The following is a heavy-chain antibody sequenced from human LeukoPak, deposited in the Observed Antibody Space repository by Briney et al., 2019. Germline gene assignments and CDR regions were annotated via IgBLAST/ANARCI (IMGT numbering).Heavy chain of an antibody. D-gene: IGHD6-6*01. CDR2: ISAYNGNT. J-gene: IGHJ6*03. CDR1: GYTFTSYG. Sequence: ASAKVSCKASGYTFTSYGISWVRQAPGQGLEWMGWISAYNGNTNYAQKLQGRVTMTTDTSTSTAYMELRSLRSDDTAVYYCARRYSSSLLRYYYMDVWGKGTTVTVSS. V-gene: IGHV1-18*01. CDR3: ARRYSSSLLRYYYMDV.